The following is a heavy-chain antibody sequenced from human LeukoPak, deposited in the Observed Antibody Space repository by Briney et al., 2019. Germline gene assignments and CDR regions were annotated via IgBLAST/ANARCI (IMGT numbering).Heavy chain of an antibody. Sequence: ASVKVSCKASGYTFSDYYMHWVRQAPAQGLEWMAWISPDSVEKKYAQKFQGRVTMTRDTSISTAYMELSRLTSDDTALYYCVREGNDLLSKDFDYWGQGTLVTVSS. D-gene: IGHD2/OR15-2a*01. V-gene: IGHV1-2*02. CDR3: VREGNDLLSKDFDY. CDR2: ISPDSVEK. CDR1: GYTFSDYY. J-gene: IGHJ4*02.